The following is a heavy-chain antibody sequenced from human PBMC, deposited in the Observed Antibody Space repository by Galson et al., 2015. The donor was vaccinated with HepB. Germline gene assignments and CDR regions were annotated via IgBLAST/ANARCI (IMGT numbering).Heavy chain of an antibody. CDR1: GYYFPTWW. J-gene: IGHJ4*02. CDR2: IFPGDSDT. Sequence: QSGAEVEKSGESLKISCKGSGYYFPTWWIGWVRQRPGKGLAWMGIIFPGDSDTRYSPSFQGQVTMSADRSINTAYLQWSSLKASDTAMYYCARRRFDSSTTYNFDYWGPGTLVTVSS. V-gene: IGHV5-51*03. CDR3: ARRRFDSSTTYNFDY. D-gene: IGHD2/OR15-2a*01.